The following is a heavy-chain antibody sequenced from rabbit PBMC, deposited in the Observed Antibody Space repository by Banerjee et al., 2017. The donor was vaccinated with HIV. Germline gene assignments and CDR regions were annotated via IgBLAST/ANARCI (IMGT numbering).Heavy chain of an antibody. CDR3: ASDIYGYGAFNL. D-gene: IGHD6-1*01. Sequence: QSLEESGGDLVKPGASLTLTCTASESSFSSYYYMCWVRQAPGKGLEWIACIYPGSSGGTYYARWAKGRFTISKTSSTTVTLQMTSLTAADTATYFCASDIYGYGAFNLWGPGTLVTVS. J-gene: IGHJ4*01. CDR2: IYPGSSGGT. CDR1: ESSFSSYYY. V-gene: IGHV1S40*01.